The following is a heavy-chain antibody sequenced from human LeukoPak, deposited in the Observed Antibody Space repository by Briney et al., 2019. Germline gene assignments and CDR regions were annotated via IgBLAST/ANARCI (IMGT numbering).Heavy chain of an antibody. J-gene: IGHJ4*02. CDR1: GGSISSSSYY. V-gene: IGHV4-39*07. Sequence: SETLSLTCTVSGGSISSSSYYWGWIRQPPGKGLEWIGSIYYSGSTYYNPSLKSRVTISVDTSKNQFSLKLSSVTAADTAVYYCVKRGDYGDYYGGGFFDYWGQGTLVTVSS. D-gene: IGHD4-17*01. CDR3: VKRGDYGDYYGGGFFDY. CDR2: IYYSGST.